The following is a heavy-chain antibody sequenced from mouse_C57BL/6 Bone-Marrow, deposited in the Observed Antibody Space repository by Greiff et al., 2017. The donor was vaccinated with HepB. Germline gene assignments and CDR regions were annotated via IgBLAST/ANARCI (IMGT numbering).Heavy chain of an antibody. CDR2: IDPNSGGT. Sequence: VKLQQPGAELVKPGASVKLSCKASGYTFTSYWMHWVKQRPGRGLEWIGRIDPNSGGTKYNEKFKSKATLTVDKPSSTAYMQLSSLTSEDSAVYYCARGITTVVTHYYAMDYWGQGTSVTVSS. J-gene: IGHJ4*01. D-gene: IGHD1-1*01. CDR1: GYTFTSYW. V-gene: IGHV1-72*01. CDR3: ARGITTVVTHYYAMDY.